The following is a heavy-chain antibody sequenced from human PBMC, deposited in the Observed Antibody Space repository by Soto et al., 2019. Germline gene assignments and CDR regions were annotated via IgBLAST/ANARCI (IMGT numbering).Heavy chain of an antibody. J-gene: IGHJ3*02. CDR3: ARDPFYYCESSRDDHVVGI. Sequence: QVQLQESGPGLVKPSETLSLTCTVSGGSISSYYWSWIRQPPGKGLEWIGHIYYSGSTNYSPSLKNRVPISGNPYKDQFSLKLSLVTAADTAVYDCARDPFYYCESSRDDHVVGIWGPGTMVTVSS. CDR1: GGSISSYY. V-gene: IGHV4-59*01. D-gene: IGHD3-22*01. CDR2: IYYSGST.